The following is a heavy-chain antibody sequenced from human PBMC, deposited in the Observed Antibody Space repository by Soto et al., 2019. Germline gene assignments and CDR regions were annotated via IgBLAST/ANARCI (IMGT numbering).Heavy chain of an antibody. CDR3: ARPRQPYKWFDP. CDR1: GGSISRSSYY. CDR2: IYYSGST. D-gene: IGHD1-20*01. J-gene: IGHJ5*02. V-gene: IGHV4-39*01. Sequence: LSLPCTVSGGSISRSSYYWGWIRQPPGKGLEWIGSIYYSGSTYYNPSLKSRVTISVDTSKNQFSLKLSSVTAADTAVYYCARPRQPYKWFDPWGQGTLFTSSS.